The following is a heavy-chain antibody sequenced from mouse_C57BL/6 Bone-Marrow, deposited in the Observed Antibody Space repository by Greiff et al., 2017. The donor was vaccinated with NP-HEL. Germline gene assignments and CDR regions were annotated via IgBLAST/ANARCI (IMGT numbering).Heavy chain of an antibody. D-gene: IGHD4-1*01. Sequence: DVMLVESGGGLVKPGGSLKLSCAASGFTFSSYAMSWVRQTPEKRLEWVATISDGGSYTYYPDNVKGRFTISRDNAKNNLYLQMSHLKSEDTAMYYCARESGTDYFGYWGQGTTLTVSS. CDR1: GFTFSSYA. V-gene: IGHV5-4*01. CDR3: ARESGTDYFGY. J-gene: IGHJ2*01. CDR2: ISDGGSYT.